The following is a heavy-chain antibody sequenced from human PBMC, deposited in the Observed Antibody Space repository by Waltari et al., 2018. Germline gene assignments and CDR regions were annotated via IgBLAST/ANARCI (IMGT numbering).Heavy chain of an antibody. V-gene: IGHV1-69*12. Sequence: QVHLVQSGAEVKKPGSSVKVSCKASGHTFRRFATAWVRQAPGQGLEWMGGLIPIFGTPNYAQEFQGRLTITADESANTVYMELGSLRPDDTAVYFCSRRQIGGPLDPWGQGTLVTVSS. J-gene: IGHJ5*01. CDR2: LIPIFGTP. D-gene: IGHD1-1*01. CDR3: SRRQIGGPLDP. CDR1: GHTFRRFA.